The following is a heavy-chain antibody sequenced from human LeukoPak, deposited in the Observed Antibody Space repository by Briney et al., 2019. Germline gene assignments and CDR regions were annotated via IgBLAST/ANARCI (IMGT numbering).Heavy chain of an antibody. CDR3: AKADTPYDSSGYDSWAFDY. CDR2: ISWNSGSI. CDR1: GFTFDDYA. D-gene: IGHD3-22*01. J-gene: IGHJ4*02. V-gene: IGHV3-9*01. Sequence: GGSLRLSCAASGFTFDDYAMHWVRQAPGKGLEWVSGISWNSGSIGYADSVKGRFTISRDNAKNSLYLQMNSLRAEDTALYYCAKADTPYDSSGYDSWAFDYWGQGTLVTVSS.